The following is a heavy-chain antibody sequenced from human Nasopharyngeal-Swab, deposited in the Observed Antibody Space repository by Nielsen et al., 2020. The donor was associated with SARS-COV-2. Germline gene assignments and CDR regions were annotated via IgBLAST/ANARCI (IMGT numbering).Heavy chain of an antibody. V-gene: IGHV3-21*01. CDR2: ISSSSSYI. D-gene: IGHD1-1*01. CDR3: ARDVNWNDGAYYFDY. J-gene: IGHJ4*02. CDR1: GFTFSSYS. Sequence: GESLKISCAASGFTFSSYSMNWVRQAPGKGLGWVSSISSSSSYIYYADSVKGRFTISRDNAKNSLYLQMNSLRAEDTAVYYCARDVNWNDGAYYFDYWGQGTLVTVSS.